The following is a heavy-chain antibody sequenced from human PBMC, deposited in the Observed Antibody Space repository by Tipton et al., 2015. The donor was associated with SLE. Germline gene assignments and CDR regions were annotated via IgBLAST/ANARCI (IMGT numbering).Heavy chain of an antibody. V-gene: IGHV1-18*01. CDR1: GYTFTSYG. CDR3: ARGGQFETRGAFDV. D-gene: IGHD1-14*01. J-gene: IGHJ3*01. CDR2: ISAYNGNT. Sequence: QLVQSGAEGKKAGASVKVSCKASGYTFTSYGISWVRQAPGQGLEWMGGISAYNGNTNYAQKLQGRVTMTTDTSTSTAYMELSSFLSACTAVYYCARGGQFETRGAFDVWGQGPLVSFSS.